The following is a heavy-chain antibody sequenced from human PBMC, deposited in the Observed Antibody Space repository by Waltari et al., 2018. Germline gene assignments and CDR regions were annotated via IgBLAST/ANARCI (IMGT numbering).Heavy chain of an antibody. CDR3: ISEYFDN. J-gene: IGHJ4*02. CDR1: GFTFSGSA. V-gene: IGHV3-73*01. Sequence: EVQLVESGGGLVHPGGSLKLSCAASGFTFSGSAMHWVRQASGKGLEWIGRIRSKTNNYATSYAASVRGRFTLSRDDLQSTAYLQMNSLKTDDTAVYDCISEYFDNWGQGTLVAVSS. CDR2: IRSKTNNYAT.